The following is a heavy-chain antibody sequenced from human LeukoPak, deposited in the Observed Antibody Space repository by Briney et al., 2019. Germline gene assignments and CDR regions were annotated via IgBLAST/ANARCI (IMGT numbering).Heavy chain of an antibody. D-gene: IGHD6-13*01. V-gene: IGHV4-34*01. Sequence: SETLSLTCAVYGVSFSGYYWSCIRQPPGKGLEWIGEINHSGSTHYNPSLKSRVTISVDTSKNQFSLKLSSVTAADTAVYYCARGAGAAGTGYWGQGTLVTVSS. CDR3: ARGAGAAGTGY. J-gene: IGHJ4*02. CDR2: INHSGST. CDR1: GVSFSGYY.